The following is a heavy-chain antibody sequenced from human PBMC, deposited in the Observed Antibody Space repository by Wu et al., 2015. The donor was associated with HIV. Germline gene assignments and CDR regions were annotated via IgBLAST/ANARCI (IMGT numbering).Heavy chain of an antibody. V-gene: IGHV1-69*12. D-gene: IGHD4-17*01. CDR2: IIPLSGTI. Sequence: QVQLLQSGPEVRRPGSSVRISCKTLGDTLNRFTINWVRQAPGQGVEWVGGIIPLSGTINYAQKFQDRVTINADESTSTVYMELSSLRSDDTAVYYCAKGEPDYGDDSYDFYYMDVWGRGTTVTVSS. CDR3: AKGEPDYGDDSYDFYYMDV. CDR1: GDTLNRFT. J-gene: IGHJ6*03.